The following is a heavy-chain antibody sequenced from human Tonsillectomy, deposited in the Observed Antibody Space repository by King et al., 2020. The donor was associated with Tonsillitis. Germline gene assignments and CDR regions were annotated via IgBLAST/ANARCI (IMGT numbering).Heavy chain of an antibody. CDR3: AREGYYYDSSGGRPIDY. Sequence: EVQLVESGGGLVQPGGSLRLSCAASGFTFSSYEMNWVRQAPGEGLEWGSYINSSGITIYYAVSVKDRFTISRDNAKKSLYLQMNSLRAEDTAVYYCAREGYYYDSSGGRPIDYWGQGTLVTVSS. CDR2: INSSGITI. V-gene: IGHV3-48*03. CDR1: GFTFSSYE. D-gene: IGHD3-22*01. J-gene: IGHJ4*02.